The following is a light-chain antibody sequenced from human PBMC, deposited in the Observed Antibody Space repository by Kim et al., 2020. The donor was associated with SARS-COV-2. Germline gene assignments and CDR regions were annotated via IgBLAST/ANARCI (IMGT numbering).Light chain of an antibody. J-gene: IGKJ1*01. Sequence: ASVGDRVTITCRASQDIANSLAWYQQKPGKVPQVLIYAASTLQSGVPSRFTGSGSGTEFTLTIGSLQTEDVATYYCQKYNSAPWTFGPGTKVDIK. CDR3: QKYNSAPWT. CDR1: QDIANS. CDR2: AAS. V-gene: IGKV1-27*01.